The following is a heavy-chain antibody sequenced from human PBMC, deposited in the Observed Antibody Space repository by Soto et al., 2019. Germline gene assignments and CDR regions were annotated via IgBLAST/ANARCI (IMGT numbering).Heavy chain of an antibody. Sequence: SETLSLTCAVSGYSISSGYYWGWIRQPPGKGLEWIGSIYHSGSTYYDPSLKSRVTISVDTSKNQFSLKLSSVTAADTAVYYCANTDIVVVPAASSSYYYYGMDVWGQGTTVTVSS. J-gene: IGHJ6*02. D-gene: IGHD2-2*01. CDR1: GYSISSGYY. V-gene: IGHV4-38-2*01. CDR3: ANTDIVVVPAASSSYYYYGMDV. CDR2: IYHSGST.